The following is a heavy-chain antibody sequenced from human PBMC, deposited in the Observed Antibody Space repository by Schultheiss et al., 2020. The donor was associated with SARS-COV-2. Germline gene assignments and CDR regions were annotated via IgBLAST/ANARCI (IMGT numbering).Heavy chain of an antibody. V-gene: IGHV3-21*04. CDR2: IASGSGYI. D-gene: IGHD1-1*01. Sequence: GGSLRLSCAASGFTFSTYAMSWVRQAPGKGLEWVSSIASGSGYIYYADSMKGRFTISRDNAKNSLYLQMNSLRAGDTAEYYCTNVERHNYWGQGTLVTVSS. CDR1: GFTFSTYA. J-gene: IGHJ4*02. CDR3: TNVERHNY.